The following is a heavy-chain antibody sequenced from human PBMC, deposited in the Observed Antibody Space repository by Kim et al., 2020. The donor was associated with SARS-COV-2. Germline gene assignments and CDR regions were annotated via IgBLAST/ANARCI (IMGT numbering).Heavy chain of an antibody. Sequence: GGSLRLSCAASGFTFSDYYMAWIRQAPGKGLEWVSYIISIGSTSHYAESAKGRFTISGDNAKNSVPLQMNSLEAEDQAAYYSRSSGCSYGASVFAGWG. CDR3: RSSGCSYGASVFAG. J-gene: IGHJ1*01. CDR2: IISIGSTS. D-gene: IGHD2-8*01. CDR1: GFTFSDYY. V-gene: IGHV3-11*01.